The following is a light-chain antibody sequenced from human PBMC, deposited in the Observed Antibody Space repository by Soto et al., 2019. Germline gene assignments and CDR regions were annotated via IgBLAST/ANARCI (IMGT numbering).Light chain of an antibody. V-gene: IGLV2-14*01. J-gene: IGLJ1*01. CDR3: SSSTTGSTPFV. CDR1: SSDIGGSNS. Sequence: QSVVTQPASVSGSPGQSITISCTGTSSDIGGSNSVSWYQQHPGKAPKLMISEVSNRPSGVSLRFSGSKSGSTASLTISGLQADDEADYCCSSSTTGSTPFVFGTGTKVTVL. CDR2: EVS.